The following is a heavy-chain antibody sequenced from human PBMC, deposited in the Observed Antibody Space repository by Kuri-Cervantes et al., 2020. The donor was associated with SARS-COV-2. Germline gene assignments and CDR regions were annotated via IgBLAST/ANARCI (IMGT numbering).Heavy chain of an antibody. CDR2: INAGNGNT. CDR1: GYTFTSYA. D-gene: IGHD4-23*01. J-gene: IGHJ6*02. CDR3: ARDLFGGGGYYYGMDV. V-gene: IGHV1-3*01. Sequence: ASVKVSCKASGYTFTSYAMHWVRQAPGQRLEWMGWINAGNGNTKYSQKFQGRVTITRDTSASTAYMELSSLRSEDTAVYYCARDLFGGGGYYYGMDVWGQGTTVTVSS.